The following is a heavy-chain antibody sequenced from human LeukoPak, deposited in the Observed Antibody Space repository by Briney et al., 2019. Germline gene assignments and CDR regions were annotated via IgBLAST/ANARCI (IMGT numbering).Heavy chain of an antibody. D-gene: IGHD5-18*01. Sequence: PSETLSLTCTVSGGSISSYYWSWIRQPPGKGLEWIGYFYYSGSTNYNPSLKSRVTISVDTSKTQFSLKLSSVTAADTAVYYCARVDTGYYYYYYMDVWGKGTTVTVSS. V-gene: IGHV4-59*01. J-gene: IGHJ6*03. CDR1: GGSISSYY. CDR2: FYYSGST. CDR3: ARVDTGYYYYYYMDV.